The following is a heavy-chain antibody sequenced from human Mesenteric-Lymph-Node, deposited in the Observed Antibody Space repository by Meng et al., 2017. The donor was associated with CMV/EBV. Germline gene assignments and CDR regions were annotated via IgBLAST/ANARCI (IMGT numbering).Heavy chain of an antibody. CDR1: GGSFSGYY. V-gene: IGHV4-34*01. CDR2: INHSGVP. D-gene: IGHD2-15*01. Sequence: VQLHQWGTGLLKPARTPSITCAVYGGSFSGYYWSWICQPPGKGLEWIGEINHSGVPNSNPSLKSRVTISLDRSKNQFSLKLSSVTAEDTAVYYCARGSDIPVNNYWGQGTLVTVSS. J-gene: IGHJ4*02. CDR3: ARGSDIPVNNY.